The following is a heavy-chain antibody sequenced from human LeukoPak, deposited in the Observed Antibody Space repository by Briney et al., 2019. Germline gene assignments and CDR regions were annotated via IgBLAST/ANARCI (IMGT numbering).Heavy chain of an antibody. CDR2: ISSSGSTI. Sequence: GGSLRLSCAASGFTFSNAWMSWVRQAPGKGLEWVSYISSSGSTIYYADSVKGRFTISRDNAKNSLYLQMNSLRADDTAVYYCARVKGSIYYYYYMDVRGKGTTVTVSS. V-gene: IGHV3-11*01. CDR1: GFTFSNAW. J-gene: IGHJ6*03. CDR3: ARVKGSIYYYYYMDV. D-gene: IGHD2/OR15-2a*01.